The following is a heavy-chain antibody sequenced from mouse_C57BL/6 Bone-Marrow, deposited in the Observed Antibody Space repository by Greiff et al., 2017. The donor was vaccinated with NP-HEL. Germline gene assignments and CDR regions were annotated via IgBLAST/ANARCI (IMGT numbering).Heavy chain of an antibody. V-gene: IGHV5-4*01. CDR2: ISDGGSYT. D-gene: IGHD2-4*01. CDR1: GFTFSSYA. Sequence: EVNVVESGGGLVKPGGSLKLSCAASGFTFSSYAMSWVRQTPEKRLEWVATISDGGSYTYYPDNVKGRFTISRDNAKNNLYLQMSHLKSEDTAMYYCARDQDDYDYWYFDVWGTGTTVTVSS. J-gene: IGHJ1*03. CDR3: ARDQDDYDYWYFDV.